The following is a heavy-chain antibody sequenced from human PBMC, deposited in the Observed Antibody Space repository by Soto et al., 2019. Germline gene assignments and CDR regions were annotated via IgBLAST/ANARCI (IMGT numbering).Heavy chain of an antibody. CDR1: GDSSSTYY. CDR3: ARSYCADSVSCNWLDP. D-gene: IGHD2-8*02. J-gene: IGHJ5*02. Sequence: QVQLQESGPGLVKSSETLSLTCSVSGDSSSTYYWGWIRQPPGKGLEWIGYVNYSGRSNNNPSLRSRLSIAVDASKNQVSLKLTPVTAADTAVYYCARSYCADSVSCNWLDPGGQGTLVVVSS. V-gene: IGHV4-59*01. CDR2: VNYSGRS.